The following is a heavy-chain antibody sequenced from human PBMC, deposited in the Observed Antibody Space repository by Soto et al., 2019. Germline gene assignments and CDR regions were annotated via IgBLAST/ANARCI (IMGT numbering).Heavy chain of an antibody. J-gene: IGHJ6*01. CDR3: ARAVARPAEGWYYGVEV. CDR1: GVSIGSSNW. V-gene: IGHV4-4*02. CDR2: VLGYGGA. D-gene: IGHD2-15*01. Sequence: QVQLQESGPGLVKPSGTLSLTCAVSGVSIGSSNWWSWVRQSPGKGLEWIGEVLGYGGAEYNPSLRSRVIISVSHATNQFFVTLTSVTAADTAVYFCARAVARPAEGWYYGVEVWGSGTRVVVSS.